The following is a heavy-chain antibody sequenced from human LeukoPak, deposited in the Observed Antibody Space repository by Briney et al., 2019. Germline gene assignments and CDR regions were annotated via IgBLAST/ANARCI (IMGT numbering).Heavy chain of an antibody. J-gene: IGHJ4*02. V-gene: IGHV1-18*01. D-gene: IGHD6-13*01. Sequence: ASVKVSCKASDYTFTNFGISWVRQAPGQGLEWMGWISAYDGHTDYAQKVRGRVTMTTDTSTSTAYMELRSLRSDDTAIYYCARANSSWPLMEYWGQGTLVTVSS. CDR3: ARANSSWPLMEY. CDR1: DYTFTNFG. CDR2: ISAYDGHT.